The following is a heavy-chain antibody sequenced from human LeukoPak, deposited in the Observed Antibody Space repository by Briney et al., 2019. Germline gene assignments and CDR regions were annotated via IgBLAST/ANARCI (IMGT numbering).Heavy chain of an antibody. CDR2: ITSSSSYI. Sequence: GGSLRLSCAASGFTFSTYNMNWVRQAPGKGLEWVSSITSSSSYIYYADSVKGRFTISRDNAKNSLYLQMNSLRAEDTAVYYCARDPYSGGYGDYYYYYMDLWGQGTTVTISS. J-gene: IGHJ6*03. CDR3: ARDPYSGGYGDYYYYYMDL. CDR1: GFTFSTYN. D-gene: IGHD1-26*01. V-gene: IGHV3-21*01.